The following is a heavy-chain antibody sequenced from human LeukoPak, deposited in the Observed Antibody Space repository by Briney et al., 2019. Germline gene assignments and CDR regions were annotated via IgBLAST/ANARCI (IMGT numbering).Heavy chain of an antibody. CDR2: ISGRGSST. J-gene: IGHJ4*02. CDR1: GFTFNTYA. D-gene: IGHD1-1*01. CDR3: AKGRLEPLYFDY. Sequence: GGSLRLSCAASGFTFNTYAVSWVRQAPGKGLEWVSSISGRGSSTYYADSVKGRFTISRDNSKNTLSLQMNSLRPEDTAVYYCAKGRLEPLYFDYYGQGTLVTASS. V-gene: IGHV3-23*01.